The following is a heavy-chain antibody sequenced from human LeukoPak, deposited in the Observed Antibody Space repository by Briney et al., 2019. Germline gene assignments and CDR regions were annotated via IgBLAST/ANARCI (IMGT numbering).Heavy chain of an antibody. J-gene: IGHJ4*02. Sequence: SETLSLTCTVSGSMYNYYWSWIRQPPGKGLEWIGYVHYGGSTSYNPSLKSRVTMSLDTSKNQVSLKLNSVTAADTAVYYCARHISSGGTYAHFDYWGQGTLVTVSS. CDR2: VHYGGST. CDR1: GSMYNYY. D-gene: IGHD1-26*01. CDR3: ARHISSGGTYAHFDY. V-gene: IGHV4-59*08.